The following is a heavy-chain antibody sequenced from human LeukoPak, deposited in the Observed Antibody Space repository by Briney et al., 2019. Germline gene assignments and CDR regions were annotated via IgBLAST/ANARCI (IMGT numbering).Heavy chain of an antibody. V-gene: IGHV4-30-2*01. Sequence: SETLSLTCTVSGGSISSGGYYWSWIRQPPGKGLEWIGYIYHSGSTYYNPSLKSRVTISVDRSKNQFSLKLSSVTAADTAVYYCARAIGYDFWSGYYPDYWGQGTLVTVSS. CDR3: ARAIGYDFWSGYYPDY. CDR1: GGSISSGGYY. D-gene: IGHD3-3*01. J-gene: IGHJ4*02. CDR2: IYHSGST.